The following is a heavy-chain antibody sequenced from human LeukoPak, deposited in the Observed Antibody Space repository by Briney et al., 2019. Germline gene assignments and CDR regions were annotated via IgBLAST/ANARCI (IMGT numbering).Heavy chain of an antibody. D-gene: IGHD3-16*01. CDR2: ISGSGGST. Sequence: PGGSLRLSCAASGFTFSSYGMSWVRQAPGKGLEWVSAISGSGGSTYYADSVKGRFTISRDNAKNSLYLQMNSLRAEDTAVYYCARESSIMITFGGVHQEPYWGQGTLVTVSS. V-gene: IGHV3-23*01. CDR3: ARESSIMITFGGVHQEPY. CDR1: GFTFSSYG. J-gene: IGHJ4*02.